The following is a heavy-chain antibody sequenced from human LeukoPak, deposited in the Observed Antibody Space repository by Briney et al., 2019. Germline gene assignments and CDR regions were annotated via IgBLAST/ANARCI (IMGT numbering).Heavy chain of an antibody. CDR3: ARERTGEAFDY. J-gene: IGHJ4*02. D-gene: IGHD7-27*01. CDR1: GFTFSSYS. V-gene: IGHV3-21*01. Sequence: GGSLRLSCAASGFTFSSYSMNWVRQAPGKGLEWVSSIGSSSRSIYYADSVKGRFTISRDNAKNPLYLQMNSLRAEDTAVYFCARERTGEAFDYWGQGTLVTVSS. CDR2: IGSSSRSI.